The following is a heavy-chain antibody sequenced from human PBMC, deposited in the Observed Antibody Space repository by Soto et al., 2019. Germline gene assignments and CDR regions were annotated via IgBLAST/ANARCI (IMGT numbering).Heavy chain of an antibody. J-gene: IGHJ3*02. CDR2: IKQDGTEK. CDR1: QCKIRHHW. V-gene: IGHV3-7*01. CDR3: ARAETLMITWMDFFDI. Sequence: SQGVWNAAAQCKIRHHWKSGVLKKRGMGLEWVANIKQDGTEKNYVDSVKGRFTISRDNARNSLYLQMASLRAEDTAVYFCARAETLMITWMDFFDILGQGTKVTVSS. D-gene: IGHD3-16*01.